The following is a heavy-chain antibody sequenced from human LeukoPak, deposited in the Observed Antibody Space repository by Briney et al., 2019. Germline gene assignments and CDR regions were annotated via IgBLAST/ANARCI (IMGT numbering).Heavy chain of an antibody. V-gene: IGHV3-21*01. CDR3: ARGYYYGSGSPSY. CDR1: GFTFSSYW. Sequence: PGGSLRLSCAASGFTFSSYWMSWVRQAPGKGLEWVSSISSSSSYIYYADSVKGRFTISRDNAKNSLYLQMNSLRAEDTAVYYCARGYYYGSGSPSYWGQGTLVTVSS. CDR2: ISSSSSYI. J-gene: IGHJ4*02. D-gene: IGHD3-10*01.